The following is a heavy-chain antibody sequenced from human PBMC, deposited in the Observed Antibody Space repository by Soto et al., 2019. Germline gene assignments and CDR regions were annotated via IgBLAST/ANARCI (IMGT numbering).Heavy chain of an antibody. J-gene: IGHJ4*02. V-gene: IGHV4-28*03. D-gene: IGHD1-1*01. CDR3: ARAAIHAHQLEGQPPTSQTLDY. CDR2: IYYSGST. Sequence: SETLSLTCAVSGYSISSSNWWGWIRQPPGKGMEWIGYIYYSGSTYYNPSLKSRVTISVDTSKNQFSLKLTSVTAADTAVYYCARAAIHAHQLEGQPPTSQTLDYWGQGTLVTVSS. CDR1: GYSISSSNW.